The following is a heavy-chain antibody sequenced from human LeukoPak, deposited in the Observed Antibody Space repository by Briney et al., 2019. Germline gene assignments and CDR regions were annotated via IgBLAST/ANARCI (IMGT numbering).Heavy chain of an antibody. D-gene: IGHD3-9*01. CDR2: IYYSGST. CDR1: GDSINTGGYY. CDR3: ARSLDIGHYYYYMDV. J-gene: IGHJ6*03. V-gene: IGHV4-31*03. Sequence: SETLSLTCFVSGDSINTGGYYWSWIRQHPGQGLEWIGYIYYSGSTFYNPSLESRVTISIDTSKNHFSLKMSSVTAADTAVYYCARSLDIGHYYYYMDVWGEGTTVTVSS.